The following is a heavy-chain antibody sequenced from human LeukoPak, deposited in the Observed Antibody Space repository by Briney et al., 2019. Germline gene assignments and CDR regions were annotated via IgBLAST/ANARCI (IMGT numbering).Heavy chain of an antibody. CDR2: ITSSSTYI. Sequence: GGSLRLSYAASQFTFSSYWMSWVRQAPGKGLEWVSSITSSSTYIYYADSVKGRFTISRDNAKNSLYLQMNSLRAEDTAVYYCARGNSRADYWGQGTLVTVSS. CDR3: ARGNSRADY. J-gene: IGHJ4*02. CDR1: QFTFSSYW. V-gene: IGHV3-21*01. D-gene: IGHD5-24*01.